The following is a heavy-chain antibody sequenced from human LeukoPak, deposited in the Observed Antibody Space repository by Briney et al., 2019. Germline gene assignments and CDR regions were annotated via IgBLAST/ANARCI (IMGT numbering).Heavy chain of an antibody. CDR3: ARGFPSNPVAFDI. J-gene: IGHJ3*02. Sequence: SQTLSLTCAISGGSVSSNSATWNWIRQSPSRGLEWPGRTYYRSKWYNDYAASVKSRITINPDTSKNQFSLQLNSVTPEDTAVYYCARGFPSNPVAFDIWGQGTMVTVSS. V-gene: IGHV6-1*01. CDR2: TYYRSKWYN. CDR1: GGSVSSNSAT. D-gene: IGHD4-11*01.